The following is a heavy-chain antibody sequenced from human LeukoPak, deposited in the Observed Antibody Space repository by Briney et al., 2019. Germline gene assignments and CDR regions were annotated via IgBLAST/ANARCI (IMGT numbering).Heavy chain of an antibody. Sequence: GGSLRLSCAASGFICSSYGMHWVRQAPGKGLEWVAVIWYDGNNKFHGDSVKGRFTISRDNSKNTLYLQMNSLRAEDTALYYCARDSVWFGEMSVVGMDVWGQGTTVTVSS. CDR3: ARDSVWFGEMSVVGMDV. CDR1: GFICSSYG. D-gene: IGHD3-10*01. V-gene: IGHV3-33*01. J-gene: IGHJ6*02. CDR2: IWYDGNNK.